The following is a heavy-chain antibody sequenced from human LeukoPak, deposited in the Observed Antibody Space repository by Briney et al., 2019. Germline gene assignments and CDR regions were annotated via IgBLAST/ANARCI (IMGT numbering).Heavy chain of an antibody. J-gene: IGHJ4*02. CDR2: ISGSGGST. CDR1: GFTFSDYY. CDR3: AKELQLWPTGGFDY. V-gene: IGHV3-23*01. D-gene: IGHD1-1*01. Sequence: GGSLRLSCAASGFTFSDYYMSWIRQAPGKGLEWVSAISGSGGSTYYADSVKGRFTISRDNSKNTLYLQMNSLRAEDTAVYYCAKELQLWPTGGFDYWGQGTLVTVSS.